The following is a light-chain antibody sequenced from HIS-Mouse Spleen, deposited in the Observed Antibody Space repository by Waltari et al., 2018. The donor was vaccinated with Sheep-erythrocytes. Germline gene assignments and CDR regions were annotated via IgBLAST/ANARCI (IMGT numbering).Light chain of an antibody. CDR3: QQYNNWPWT. V-gene: IGKV3-15*01. CDR1: QSVSSN. CDR2: GAS. Sequence: EIVMTQSPATLSVSPGERATLSCRASQSVSSNLAWYQQKPAQAPRLLIYGASTRATGIPARFSGSGSGTEFTLTISSMQSEDSAVYYCQQYNNWPWTFGQGTKVEIK. J-gene: IGKJ1*01.